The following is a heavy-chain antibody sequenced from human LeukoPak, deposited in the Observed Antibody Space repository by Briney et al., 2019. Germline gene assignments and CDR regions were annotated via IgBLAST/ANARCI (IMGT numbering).Heavy chain of an antibody. V-gene: IGHV3-11*01. J-gene: IGHJ1*01. CDR1: GFTFSDYY. D-gene: IGHD3-10*01. CDR3: ARITMVRGVSWFQH. CDR2: ISSSGSTI. Sequence: GGSLRLSCAASGFTFSDYYMSWIRQAPGKGLEWVSYISSSGSTIYYADSVKGRFTISRDNSKNTLYLQMNSLRAEDTAVYYCARITMVRGVSWFQHWGQGTLVTVSS.